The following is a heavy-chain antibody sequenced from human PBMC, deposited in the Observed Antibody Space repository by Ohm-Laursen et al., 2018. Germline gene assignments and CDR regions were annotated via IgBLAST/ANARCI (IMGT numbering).Heavy chain of an antibody. D-gene: IGHD2-15*01. CDR2: IYYSGST. J-gene: IGHJ4*02. V-gene: IGHV4-31*03. CDR3: VKGRLAGAFDY. CDR1: GGSISSGGDY. Sequence: SQTLSLTCTVSGGSISSGGDYWSWIRQHPGKGLEWIGYIYYSGSTYYNPSLKSRVTISVDTSKNQFSLKLSSVTAADTAIYYCVKGRLAGAFDYWGQGTLVTVSS.